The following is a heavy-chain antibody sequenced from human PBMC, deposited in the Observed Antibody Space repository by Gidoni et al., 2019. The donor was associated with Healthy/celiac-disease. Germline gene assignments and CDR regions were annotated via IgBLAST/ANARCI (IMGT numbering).Heavy chain of an antibody. D-gene: IGHD6-13*01. CDR3: ARDASPDSSSWYYFDY. V-gene: IGHV1-3*01. CDR1: GYTFTSYA. Sequence: QVQLVQSGAEVKKPGASVKVSCKASGYTFTSYAMHWVRQAPGQRLEWMGWINAGNGNTKYSQKFQGRVTITRDTSASTAYMELSSLRSEDTAVYYCARDASPDSSSWYYFDYWGQGTLVTVSS. J-gene: IGHJ4*02. CDR2: INAGNGNT.